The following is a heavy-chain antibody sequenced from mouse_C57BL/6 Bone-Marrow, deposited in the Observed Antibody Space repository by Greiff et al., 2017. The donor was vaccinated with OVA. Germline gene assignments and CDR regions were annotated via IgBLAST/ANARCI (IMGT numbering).Heavy chain of an antibody. CDR1: GYTFTSYG. Sequence: VQLQQSGAELARPGASVKLSCKASGYTFTSYGISWVKQRTRQGLEWIGEIYPRSGNTYYNEKFKGKATLTADKSSSTAYMELRSLTSEDSAVYFCASWDYGNYLDYWGQGTSVTVSS. D-gene: IGHD2-1*01. CDR2: IYPRSGNT. V-gene: IGHV1-81*01. J-gene: IGHJ4*01. CDR3: ASWDYGNYLDY.